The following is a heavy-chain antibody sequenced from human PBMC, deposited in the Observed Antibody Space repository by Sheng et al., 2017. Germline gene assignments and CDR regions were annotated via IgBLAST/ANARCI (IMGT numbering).Heavy chain of an antibody. CDR2: ISSGSSYI. J-gene: IGHJ4*02. Sequence: EVQLVESGGGLVKPGGSLRLSCAASGFTFSNYNMNWVRQAPGKGLECVSSISSGSSYIYYADSVKGRFTISRDNAKNSLYLQMNSLRAEDTAVYYCARDPITAVTHFDYWGQGILVTVSS. CDR3: ARDPITAVTHFDY. V-gene: IGHV3-21*02. CDR1: GFTFSNYN. D-gene: IGHD6-13*01.